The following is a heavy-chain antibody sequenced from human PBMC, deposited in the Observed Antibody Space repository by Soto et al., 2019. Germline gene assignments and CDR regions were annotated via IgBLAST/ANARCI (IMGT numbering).Heavy chain of an antibody. D-gene: IGHD2-15*01. CDR3: AKSRSGGSQGHGMDV. CDR2: ISYDGSNK. CDR1: GFTFSSYG. Sequence: PGGSLRLSCAASGFTFSSYGMHWVRQAPGKGLEWVAVISYDGSNKYYADSVKGRFTISRDNSKNTLYLQMNSLRAEDTAVYYCAKSRSGGSQGHGMDVWGQGTTVTVSS. V-gene: IGHV3-30*18. J-gene: IGHJ6*02.